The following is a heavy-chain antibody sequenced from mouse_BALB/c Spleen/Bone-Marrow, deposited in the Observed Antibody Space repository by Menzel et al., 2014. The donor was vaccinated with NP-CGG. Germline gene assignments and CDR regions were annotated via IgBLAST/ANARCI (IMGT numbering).Heavy chain of an antibody. CDR1: GYTFTSYM. CDR2: VNPYSDGT. CDR3: ARSKDWYFDV. J-gene: IGHJ1*01. Sequence: VQLQQSGPELVKPGASVKMSCKASGYTFTSYMMHWVKQKPGQGLEWVGYVNPYSDGTYYTEDFKGKATLTSDKSSSTVYMELSSQTSEDSAVFYGARSKDWYFDVWGAGTTVTVSS. V-gene: IGHV1-14*01.